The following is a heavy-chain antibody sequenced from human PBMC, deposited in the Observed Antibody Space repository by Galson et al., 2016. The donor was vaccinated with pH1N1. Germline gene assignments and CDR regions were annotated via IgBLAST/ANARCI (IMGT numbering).Heavy chain of an antibody. CDR1: GFSLSTSGMC. CDR3: ARMFYGDYSDYFDY. CDR2: IDWDDDK. J-gene: IGHJ4*02. Sequence: PALVKPTQTLTLTCTFSGFSLSTSGMCVSWIRQPPGKALEWLALIDWDDDKYYSTSLKTRLTISKDTSKNQVVLTMTNMDPVDTATYYCARMFYGDYSDYFDYWGQGTLVTVSS. V-gene: IGHV2-70*01. D-gene: IGHD4-11*01.